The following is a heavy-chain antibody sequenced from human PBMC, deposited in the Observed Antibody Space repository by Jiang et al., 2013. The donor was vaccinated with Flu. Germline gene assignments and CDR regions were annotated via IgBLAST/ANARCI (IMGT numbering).Heavy chain of an antibody. CDR3: ARDATEGIAVPGAH. D-gene: IGHD6-19*01. V-gene: IGHV3-30*04. Sequence: FSSYAMHWVRQAPGKGLEWVAVISYDGSDKYYADSVKGRFTISRDNSKNTLYLQMNSLRAEDTAVYYCARDATEGIAVPGAHWGQGTLVTVSS. CDR2: ISYDGSDK. CDR1: FSSYA. J-gene: IGHJ4*02.